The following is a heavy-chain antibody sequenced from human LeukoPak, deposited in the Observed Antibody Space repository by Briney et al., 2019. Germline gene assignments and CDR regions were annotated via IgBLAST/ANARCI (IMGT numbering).Heavy chain of an antibody. J-gene: IGHJ5*02. Sequence: ASETLSLTCAVYGGSFSGYYWSWIRQPPGKGLEWIGEINHSGSTNYNPSLKSRGTISVDTSKNQFSLKLSSVTAADTAVYYCARGGVYGVDWFDPWGQGTLVTVSS. D-gene: IGHD2-8*01. CDR2: INHSGST. CDR3: ARGGVYGVDWFDP. V-gene: IGHV4-34*01. CDR1: GGSFSGYY.